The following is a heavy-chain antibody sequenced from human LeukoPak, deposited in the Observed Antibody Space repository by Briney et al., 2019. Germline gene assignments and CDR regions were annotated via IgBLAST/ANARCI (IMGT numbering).Heavy chain of an antibody. V-gene: IGHV3-30-3*01. Sequence: PGGTLRLSCAASGYTFSSYAMHWVRQDPGKGLEWVAVISFDGSNKYYADSVKGRFTISRDNSKNQLYLQMNSLRAEDTAVYYCARDGVVRDYYYYMDVWGKGTTVTVAS. J-gene: IGHJ6*03. CDR1: GYTFSSYA. CDR2: ISFDGSNK. CDR3: ARDGVVRDYYYYMDV. D-gene: IGHD3-16*01.